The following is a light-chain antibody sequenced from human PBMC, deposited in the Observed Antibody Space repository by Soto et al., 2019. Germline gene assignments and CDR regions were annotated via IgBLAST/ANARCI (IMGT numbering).Light chain of an antibody. Sequence: EIVLTQSPATLSLSPGERATLSCRASQSVSSYLAWYQQKPGQAPRLLIYDASNRATGIPARFSGSGSGTDFTLTISSLEPEDFAVYYCQQRSHWPGALTFGGGTKVEIK. J-gene: IGKJ4*01. CDR2: DAS. CDR3: QQRSHWPGALT. CDR1: QSVSSY. V-gene: IGKV3-11*01.